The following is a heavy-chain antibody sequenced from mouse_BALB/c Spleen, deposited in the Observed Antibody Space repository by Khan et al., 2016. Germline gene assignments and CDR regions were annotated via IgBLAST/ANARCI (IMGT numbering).Heavy chain of an antibody. CDR2: ILPGSGST. CDR3: ARLRQLGLRDYFDY. D-gene: IGHD3-2*01. CDR1: GYTFSSYW. Sequence: QVRLQQSGAELMKPGASVKISCKATGYTFSSYWIEWVKQRPGHGLEWIGEILPGSGSTNYNEKFKGKATFTADTSSNNAYMQLSSLTSEDSAVDYCARLRQLGLRDYFDYWGQGTTLTVSS. J-gene: IGHJ2*01. V-gene: IGHV1-9*01.